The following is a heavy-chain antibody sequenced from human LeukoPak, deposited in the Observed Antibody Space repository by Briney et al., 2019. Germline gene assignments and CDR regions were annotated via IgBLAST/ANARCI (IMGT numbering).Heavy chain of an antibody. V-gene: IGHV4-34*01. Sequence: SETLSLACAVYGGSFSGYYWSWIRQPPGKGLEWIGEINHSGSTNYNPSLKSRVTISVDTSKNQFSLKLSSVTAADTAVYYCARGIAAAGLDYWGQGTLVTVSS. CDR3: ARGIAAAGLDY. CDR1: GGSFSGYY. J-gene: IGHJ4*02. D-gene: IGHD6-13*01. CDR2: INHSGST.